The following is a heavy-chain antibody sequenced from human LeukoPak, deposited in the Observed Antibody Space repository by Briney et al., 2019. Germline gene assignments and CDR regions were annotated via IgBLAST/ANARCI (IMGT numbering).Heavy chain of an antibody. V-gene: IGHV4-39*07. CDR1: GGSISSGGYS. CDR2: IYYSGST. CDR3: ARDTAMVRGVNDY. D-gene: IGHD3-10*01. Sequence: SETLSLTCAVSGGSISSGGYSWSWIRQPPGKGLEWIGSIYYSGSTYYNPSLKSRVTISVDTSKNQFSLKLSSVTAADTAVYYCARDTAMVRGVNDYWGQGTLVTVSS. J-gene: IGHJ4*02.